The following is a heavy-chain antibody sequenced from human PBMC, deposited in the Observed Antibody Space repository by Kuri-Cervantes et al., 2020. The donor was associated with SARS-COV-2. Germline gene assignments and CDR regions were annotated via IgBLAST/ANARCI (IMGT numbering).Heavy chain of an antibody. V-gene: IGHV3-64D*06. D-gene: IGHD3-10*01. CDR2: ISSTGRTT. CDR1: GFTFSIYT. J-gene: IGHJ4*02. Sequence: GESLKISCAASGFTFSIYTIHWVRQASGKGLQYVSAISSTGRTTYYADSVKGRFTISRDNSRNTLDLQMGSLRAEDTAVYYCVRDSGDTSESEGAYDYWGQGTLVTVSS. CDR3: VRDSGDTSESEGAYDY.